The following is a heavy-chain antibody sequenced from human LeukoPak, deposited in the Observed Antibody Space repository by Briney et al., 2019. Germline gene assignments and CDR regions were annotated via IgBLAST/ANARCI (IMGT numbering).Heavy chain of an antibody. CDR1: GGSISSYY. CDR3: ARVAYYYDSSGYSYYFDY. J-gene: IGHJ4*02. D-gene: IGHD3-22*01. Sequence: PSETLSLTCTVSGGSISSYYWSWIRQPPGKGLEWIGYIHYSGSTNYNPSLKSRVTISVDTSKNQFSLKLSSVTAADTAVYYCARVAYYYDSSGYSYYFDYWGQGTLVTVSS. CDR2: IHYSGST. V-gene: IGHV4-59*01.